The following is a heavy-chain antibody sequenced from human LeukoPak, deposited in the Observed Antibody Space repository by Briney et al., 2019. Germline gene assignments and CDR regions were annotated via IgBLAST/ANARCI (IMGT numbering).Heavy chain of an antibody. D-gene: IGHD3-22*01. CDR3: ARGRFYYDTSGSYSYTYHMHV. V-gene: IGHV3-7*01. J-gene: IGHJ6*03. Sequence: GGSLRLSCAASGLTFSSYWMSWVRQAPGRGLEWVANINQGGNEKYYVDSVKGRFTISRDNAKNSQYLQMNSLRVEDTAVYYCARGRFYYDTSGSYSYTYHMHVWGKGTTVTVSS. CDR1: GLTFSSYW. CDR2: INQGGNEK.